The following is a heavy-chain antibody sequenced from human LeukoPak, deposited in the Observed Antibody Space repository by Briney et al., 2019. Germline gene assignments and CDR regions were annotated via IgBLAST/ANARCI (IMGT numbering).Heavy chain of an antibody. V-gene: IGHV4-39*07. Sequence: SETLSLTCTVSGGSVSSSGYYWAWIRQPPGKGLEWIGTIYYSGSTYYNPSLKSRVTISVDTSKNQFSLKLSSVTAADTAVYYCARGCGGDCYTWFDPWGQGTLVTVSS. CDR2: IYYSGST. J-gene: IGHJ5*02. CDR1: GGSVSSSGYY. CDR3: ARGCGGDCYTWFDP. D-gene: IGHD2-21*02.